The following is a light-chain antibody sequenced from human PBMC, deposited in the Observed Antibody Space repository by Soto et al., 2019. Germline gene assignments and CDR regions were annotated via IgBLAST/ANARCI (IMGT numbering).Light chain of an antibody. CDR3: QQYGSSLTWT. J-gene: IGKJ1*01. CDR1: QSVSSSY. Sequence: EILLTQSPGTVSLSRGERATLSCRASQSVSSSYLAWYQQKPGQAPRLLIYGASSRATGIPDRFSGSGSGTDFTLTISRLEPEDFAVYYCQQYGSSLTWTFGQGTKVDIK. CDR2: GAS. V-gene: IGKV3-20*01.